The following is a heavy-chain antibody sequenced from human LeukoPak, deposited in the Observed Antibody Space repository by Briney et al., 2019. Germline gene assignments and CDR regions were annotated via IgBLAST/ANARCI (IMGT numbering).Heavy chain of an antibody. J-gene: IGHJ4*02. CDR3: ARLIVATYYFDY. CDR2: IIPIFGTA. CDR1: GGTFSSYA. Sequence: ASVKVSCKASGGTFSSYAIGWVRQAPGQGLEWMGGIIPIFGTANYAQKFQGRVTITADESTSTAYMELSSLRSEDTAVYYCARLIVATYYFDYWGQGTLVTVSS. D-gene: IGHD5-12*01. V-gene: IGHV1-69*13.